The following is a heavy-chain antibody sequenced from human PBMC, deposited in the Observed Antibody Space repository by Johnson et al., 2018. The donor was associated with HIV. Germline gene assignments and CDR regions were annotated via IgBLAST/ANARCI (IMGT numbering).Heavy chain of an antibody. V-gene: IGHV3-23*04. CDR2: ISGSGGST. J-gene: IGHJ3*02. CDR3: AREETTAPAAFDI. CDR1: GFTFDDYA. Sequence: VQLVESGGGLVQPGRSLRLSCAASGFTFDDYAMHWVRQAPGKGLEWVSAISGSGGSTYYADSVKGRFTISRDNSKNTLYLQMGNLRADDMAVYYCAREETTAPAAFDIWGQGTMVTVSS. D-gene: IGHD4-17*01.